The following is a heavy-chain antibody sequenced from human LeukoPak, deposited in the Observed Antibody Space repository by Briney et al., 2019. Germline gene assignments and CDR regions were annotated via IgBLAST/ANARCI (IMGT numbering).Heavy chain of an antibody. D-gene: IGHD1-26*01. CDR3: ARGSSGGSHWDDAFDI. V-gene: IGHV3-21*01. CDR2: ISSSSSYI. Sequence: GGSLRLSCAASGFTFSSYSMNWVRQAPGKGLEWVSSISSSSSYIYYADSVKGRFTISRDNAKNSLYLQMNSLRAEDTAVYYCARGSSGGSHWDDAFDIWGQGTMVTVSS. CDR1: GFTFSSYS. J-gene: IGHJ3*02.